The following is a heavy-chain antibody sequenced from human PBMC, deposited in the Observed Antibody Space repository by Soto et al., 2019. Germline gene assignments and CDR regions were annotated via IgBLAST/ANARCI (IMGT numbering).Heavy chain of an antibody. Sequence: KASETLSLTCTVSGYSLSTGYYWARVRQSPGKRLEWIGSVYRSGAAYYSPSLKSRVTISVDTSKNQCSLVLRSVTATDAAVYYCARDYPDALDGAGYFDFWGPGTSVTVSS. CDR3: ARDYPDALDGAGYFDF. V-gene: IGHV4-38-2*02. J-gene: IGHJ4*02. CDR2: VYRSGAA. D-gene: IGHD3-9*01. CDR1: GYSLSTGYY.